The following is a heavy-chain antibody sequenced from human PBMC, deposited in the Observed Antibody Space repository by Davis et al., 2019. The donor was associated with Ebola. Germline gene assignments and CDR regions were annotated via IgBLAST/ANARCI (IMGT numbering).Heavy chain of an antibody. CDR2: SRDDGNS. CDR3: ARRRLSFKAIDY. V-gene: IGHV4-39*01. Sequence: MPSETLSLTCTVSGGSITSRSYYWAWIRHPPVKGLEGSGESRDDGNSNYNPSLKSRITISVDTSKNQFSLKLSSVSAADTAVYYCARRRLSFKAIDYWGQGTLVTVSS. CDR1: GGSITSRSYY. J-gene: IGHJ4*02. D-gene: IGHD1-26*01.